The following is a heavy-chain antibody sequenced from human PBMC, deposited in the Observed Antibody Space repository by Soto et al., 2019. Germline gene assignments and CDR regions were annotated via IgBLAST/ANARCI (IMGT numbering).Heavy chain of an antibody. Sequence: QVQLVQSGAEVKKPGASVKVSCKASGYTFTDNYIHWVRQAPGHGLEWMGWINPNTGGTNYAQKFQGRVTMTMDTSITTAYMELSRLRSDDTAVYYCARDFSSSADGFDYWGQGTLVTVSS. CDR3: ARDFSSSADGFDY. D-gene: IGHD6-6*01. CDR1: GYTFTDNY. J-gene: IGHJ4*02. V-gene: IGHV1-2*02. CDR2: INPNTGGT.